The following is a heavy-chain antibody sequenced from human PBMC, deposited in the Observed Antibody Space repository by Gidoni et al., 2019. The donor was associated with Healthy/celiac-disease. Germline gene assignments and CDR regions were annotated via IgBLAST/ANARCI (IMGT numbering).Heavy chain of an antibody. D-gene: IGHD3-9*01. Sequence: VQSGAEVKKTGSAVKVSCKASGGTFSSYAISWVRQAPGQGMEWMGGIIRIFGTANYAQKFQGRVTITADKSTSTAYMGLSSLSSDDTACYYCARRYYDILTGYDYFDYWGQGTLVTVSS. CDR3: ARRYYDILTGYDYFDY. V-gene: IGHV1-69*06. CDR1: GGTFSSYA. CDR2: IIRIFGTA. J-gene: IGHJ4*02.